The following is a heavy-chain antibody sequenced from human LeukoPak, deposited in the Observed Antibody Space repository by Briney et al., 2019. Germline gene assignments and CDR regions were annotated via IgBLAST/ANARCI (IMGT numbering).Heavy chain of an antibody. CDR1: GFTFSDYY. CDR2: ISSSGSTI. V-gene: IGHV3-11*01. Sequence: GGSLRLSRAASGFTFSDYYMSWIPEAPGKGLEWGSYISSSGSTIYYADSVKGRFTISRDNAKTSLYLQMNSLRAEDTAVYYCARDWWSPIPREYYFDYWGQGTLVTVSS. J-gene: IGHJ4*02. CDR3: ARDWWSPIPREYYFDY. D-gene: IGHD2-15*01.